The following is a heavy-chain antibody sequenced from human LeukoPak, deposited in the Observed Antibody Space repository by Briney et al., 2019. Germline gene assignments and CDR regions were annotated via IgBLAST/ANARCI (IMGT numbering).Heavy chain of an antibody. D-gene: IGHD2-15*01. Sequence: PGGSLRLSCAASGFTFSSYSMNWVRQAPGKGLEWVSSISSSSSYIYYADSVKGRFTISRDNAKNSLYLQMNSLRAEDTAVYYCARSVGYCSGGSCFLVDYWGQGTLVTVSS. CDR1: GFTFSSYS. CDR2: ISSSSSYI. J-gene: IGHJ4*02. CDR3: ARSVGYCSGGSCFLVDY. V-gene: IGHV3-21*01.